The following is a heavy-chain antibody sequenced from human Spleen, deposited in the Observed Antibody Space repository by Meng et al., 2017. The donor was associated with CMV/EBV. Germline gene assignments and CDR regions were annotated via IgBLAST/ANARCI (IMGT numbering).Heavy chain of an antibody. V-gene: IGHV3-23*03. D-gene: IGHD6-19*01. CDR2: IYSGGST. CDR3: ARVYSSGWYNWFDP. Sequence: GESLKISCAASGFTFSNFAMAWVRQAPGKGLEWVSVIYSGGSTYYADSVEGRFTISRDNANNSLYLQMNSLRAEDTAVYYCARVYSSGWYNWFDPWGQGTLVTVSS. CDR1: GFTFSNFA. J-gene: IGHJ5*02.